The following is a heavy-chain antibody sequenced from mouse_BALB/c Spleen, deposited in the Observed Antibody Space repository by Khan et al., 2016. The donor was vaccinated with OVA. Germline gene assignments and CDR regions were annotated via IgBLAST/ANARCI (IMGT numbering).Heavy chain of an antibody. Sequence: QVHVKQSGPSLVQPSQSLSITCTVSGFSLTSYGVHWVRQSPGKGLEWLGVIWRGGSTDYNAAFMSSLSITKDNSKSQVFFKMNSLQADDTAIYYCAKSDYDVYYYAMDYWGQGTSVTVSS. CDR3: AKSDYDVYYYAMDY. V-gene: IGHV2-5-1*01. D-gene: IGHD2-4*01. CDR1: GFSLTSYG. J-gene: IGHJ4*01. CDR2: IWRGGST.